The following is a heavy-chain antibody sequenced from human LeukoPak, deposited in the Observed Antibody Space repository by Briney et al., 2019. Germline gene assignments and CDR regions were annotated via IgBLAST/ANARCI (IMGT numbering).Heavy chain of an antibody. CDR1: GFTFSSSE. D-gene: IGHD1-1*01. J-gene: IGHJ4*02. CDR3: ARNEPY. V-gene: IGHV3-48*03. Sequence: GGSLRLSCAASGFTFSSSEMNWVRQAPGKGPEWVSYISSGGTTIYYADSVKGRFTISRDNAKNSLYLQMNSLRAEDTAVYYCARNEPYWGQGTLVTVSS. CDR2: ISSGGTTI.